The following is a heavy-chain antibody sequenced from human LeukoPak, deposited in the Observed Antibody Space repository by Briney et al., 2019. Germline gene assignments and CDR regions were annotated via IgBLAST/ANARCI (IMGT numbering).Heavy chain of an antibody. CDR1: GYTFTGYY. V-gene: IGHV1-2*02. Sequence: ASVTVSCKASGYTFTGYYMHWVRQAPGQGLEWMGWINPNSGGTNYAQKFQGRVTMTRDTSISTAYMELSRLRSDDTAVYYCARPLRDLDAFDIWGQGTMVTVSS. J-gene: IGHJ3*02. CDR2: INPNSGGT. CDR3: ARPLRDLDAFDI.